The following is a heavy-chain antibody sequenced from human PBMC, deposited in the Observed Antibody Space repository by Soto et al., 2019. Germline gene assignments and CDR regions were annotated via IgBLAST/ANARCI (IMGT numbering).Heavy chain of an antibody. CDR2: IIPIFGTA. CDR3: ARKSGTMVRGVIVDYYYGMDV. D-gene: IGHD3-10*01. CDR1: GGTFSSYA. J-gene: IGHJ6*02. Sequence: QVQLVQSGAEVKKPGSSVKVSCKASGGTFSSYAISWVRQAPGQGLEWMGGIIPIFGTANYAQKFQGRVTITAEESTSKAYMELSSLRSEDTAVYYCARKSGTMVRGVIVDYYYGMDVWGQGTTVTVSS. V-gene: IGHV1-69*01.